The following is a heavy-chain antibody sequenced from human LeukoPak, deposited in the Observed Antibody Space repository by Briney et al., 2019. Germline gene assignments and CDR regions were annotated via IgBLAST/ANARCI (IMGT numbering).Heavy chain of an antibody. CDR3: ATDRPPSAQSSYYYYMDV. J-gene: IGHJ6*03. D-gene: IGHD6-6*01. V-gene: IGHV4-4*07. CDR2: IYTSGST. Sequence: MPSETLSLTCTVSGGSISGYYWSWIRQPAGKGLEWIGRIYTSGSTNYNPSLKSRVTISVDTSKNQFSLKLTSVTAADTAVYYCATDRPPSAQSSYYYYMDVWGKGTTVTVSS. CDR1: GGSISGYY.